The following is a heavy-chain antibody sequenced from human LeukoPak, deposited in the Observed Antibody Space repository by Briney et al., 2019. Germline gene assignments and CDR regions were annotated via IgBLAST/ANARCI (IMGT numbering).Heavy chain of an antibody. CDR1: GFTFSSYA. J-gene: IGHJ4*02. D-gene: IGHD3-3*01. V-gene: IGHV3-64*01. CDR3: ASSITIFGANFDY. Sequence: GGSLRLSCAASGFTFSSYAMHWVRQAPGKGLEYVSAISSNGGSTYYANSVKGRFTISRDNSKNTLYLQMGCLRAEDMAVYYCASSITIFGANFDYWGQGTLVTVSS. CDR2: ISSNGGST.